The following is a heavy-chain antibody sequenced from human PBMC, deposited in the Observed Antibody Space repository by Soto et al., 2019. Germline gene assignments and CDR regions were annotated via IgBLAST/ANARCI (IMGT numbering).Heavy chain of an antibody. CDR3: ASSRGVLELRHSV. J-gene: IGHJ6*02. CDR1: GGTFSSYA. CDR2: INPISGTA. D-gene: IGHD1-7*01. V-gene: IGHV1-69*01. Sequence: QVQLVQSGAEVKKPGSSVKVSCKASGGTFSSYAISWVRQVPGQGLEGMGGINPISGTANYAQKFQGRVTLTADESTSTAYVELSSLRSEDTAVYYCASSRGVLELRHSVWGQGPTVTVSS.